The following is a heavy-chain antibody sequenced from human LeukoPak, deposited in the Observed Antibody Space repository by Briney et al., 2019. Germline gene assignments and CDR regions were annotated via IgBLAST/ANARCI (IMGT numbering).Heavy chain of an antibody. CDR1: GYTFTGYL. CDR2: INPNSGGT. V-gene: IGHV1-2*02. Sequence: ASVKVSCKASGYTFTGYLMHWVRQAPGQGLNWMGWINPNSGGTNYAQKFQGRVTMTRDTSISTAYMELSRLRSDDTAVYYCARARPSITMVRGVRYFDYWGQGTLVTVSS. D-gene: IGHD3-10*01. J-gene: IGHJ4*02. CDR3: ARARPSITMVRGVRYFDY.